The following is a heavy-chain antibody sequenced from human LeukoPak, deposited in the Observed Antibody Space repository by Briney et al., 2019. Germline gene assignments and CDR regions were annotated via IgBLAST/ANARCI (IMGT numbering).Heavy chain of an antibody. CDR3: ARGSNYYDSSGYDPHFDY. Sequence: SETLSLTGTVSGGSISSSSYYWGWIRQPPGKGLEWIGSIYYSGSTYYNPSLKSRVTISVDTSKNQFSLKLSSVTAADTAVYYCARGSNYYDSSGYDPHFDYWGQGTLVTVSS. J-gene: IGHJ4*02. CDR2: IYYSGST. CDR1: GGSISSSSYY. V-gene: IGHV4-39*07. D-gene: IGHD3-22*01.